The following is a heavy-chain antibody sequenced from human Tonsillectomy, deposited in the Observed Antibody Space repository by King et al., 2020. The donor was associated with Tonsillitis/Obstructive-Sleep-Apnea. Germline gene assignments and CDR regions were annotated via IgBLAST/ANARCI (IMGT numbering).Heavy chain of an antibody. Sequence: QLVQSGGGLVQPGGSLRLSCAASGFTFSNYEMNWVRQAPGKGLEWVSYISSSGSTISYADSVKGRFTISRDNAKNSLYLHMNSLRAEDTAVYYCSRAPGIVGATEKVAYYYYYMDVWGTGTTVTVSS. CDR2: ISSSGSTI. J-gene: IGHJ6*03. CDR1: GFTFSNYE. CDR3: SRAPGIVGATEKVAYYYYYMDV. D-gene: IGHD1-26*01. V-gene: IGHV3-48*03.